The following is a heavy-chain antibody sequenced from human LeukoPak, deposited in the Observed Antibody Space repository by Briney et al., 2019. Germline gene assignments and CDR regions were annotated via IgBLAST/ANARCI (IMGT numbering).Heavy chain of an antibody. CDR3: ARGVGVMVAATWGYIDY. V-gene: IGHV4-34*01. CDR2: INHSGST. CDR1: GGSFSGYY. J-gene: IGHJ4*02. Sequence: SETLSLTCAVSGGSFSGYYWNWIRQSPAQGQEWIGEINHSGSTHYNPSLKSRVTISVDTSKNQFSLKLSSVTAADTAVYYCARGVGVMVAATWGYIDYWGKGAMVTVSS. D-gene: IGHD2-15*01.